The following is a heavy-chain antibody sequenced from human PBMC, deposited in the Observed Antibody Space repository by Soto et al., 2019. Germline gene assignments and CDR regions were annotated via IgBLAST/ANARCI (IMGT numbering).Heavy chain of an antibody. Sequence: ASVKVSCKASGYTFTSYGISWVRQAPGQGLEWMGRISAYNGNTNYAQKFQGRVTMTTDTSTSTVYMELRSLRSDDTAVYYCARDLAAADYWGQGTLVTVSS. D-gene: IGHD6-13*01. J-gene: IGHJ4*02. CDR1: GYTFTSYG. CDR2: ISAYNGNT. V-gene: IGHV1-18*01. CDR3: ARDLAAADY.